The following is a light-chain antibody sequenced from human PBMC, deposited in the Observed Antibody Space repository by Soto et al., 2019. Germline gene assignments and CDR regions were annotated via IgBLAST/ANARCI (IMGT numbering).Light chain of an antibody. CDR3: QQYYTTPFT. CDR2: WAS. V-gene: IGKV4-1*01. CDR1: QSVLYSSNNKNY. Sequence: DIVVTQSPDSLAVSLGERATINCRSSQSVLYSSNNKNYLAWFQQKPGQPPKLLIYWASTRESGVPDRFSGSGSWTAFTLTISSLQAEDVAVYYCQQYYTTPFTFGPGTKVDFK. J-gene: IGKJ3*01.